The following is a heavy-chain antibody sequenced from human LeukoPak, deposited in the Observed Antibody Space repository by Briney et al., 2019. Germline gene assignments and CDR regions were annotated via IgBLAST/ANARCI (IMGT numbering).Heavy chain of an antibody. CDR2: IYYSGST. CDR3: ARDSDSSGYYMDV. V-gene: IGHV4-39*07. Sequence: SQTLSLTCTVSGGSISSGSYYWGWIRQPPGKGLEWIGSIYYSGSTYYNPSLKSRVTISVDTSKNQFSLKLSSVTAADTAVYYCARDSDSSGYYMDVWGKGTTVTVSS. CDR1: GGSISSGSYY. D-gene: IGHD3-22*01. J-gene: IGHJ6*03.